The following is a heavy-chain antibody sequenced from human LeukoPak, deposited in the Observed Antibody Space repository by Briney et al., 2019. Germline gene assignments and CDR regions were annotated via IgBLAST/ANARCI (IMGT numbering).Heavy chain of an antibody. J-gene: IGHJ4*02. CDR1: GFTFSSYA. V-gene: IGHV3-30*04. Sequence: RGSLRLSCAASGFTFSSYAMHWVRQAPGKGLEWVAVISYDGSNKYYADSVKGRFTISRDNSKNTLYLQMNSLRAEDTAVYYCARDSGFRYCSSTSCYEYYFDYWGQGTLVTVSS. D-gene: IGHD2-2*01. CDR3: ARDSGFRYCSSTSCYEYYFDY. CDR2: ISYDGSNK.